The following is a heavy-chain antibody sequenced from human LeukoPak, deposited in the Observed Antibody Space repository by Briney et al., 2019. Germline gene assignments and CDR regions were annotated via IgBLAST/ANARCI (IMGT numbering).Heavy chain of an antibody. CDR3: ARDEDCSGGSCYYYYGMDV. CDR1: GYIFAHNG. CDR2: ISAYNGDT. D-gene: IGHD2-15*01. J-gene: IGHJ6*02. V-gene: IGHV1-18*01. Sequence: ASVQVSCKTSGYIFAHNGISWVRQAPGQGPEWMGWISAYNGDTNYAQNFQGRVTMTRDTSTSTVYMELRSLRSDDTAVYYCARDEDCSGGSCYYYYGMDVWGQGTTVTVSS.